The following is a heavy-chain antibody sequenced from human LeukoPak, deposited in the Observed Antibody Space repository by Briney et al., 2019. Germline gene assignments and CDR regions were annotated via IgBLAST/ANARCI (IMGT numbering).Heavy chain of an antibody. J-gene: IGHJ4*02. CDR2: ISSSSSYI. D-gene: IGHD2-15*01. V-gene: IGHV3-21*01. Sequence: GVSLRLSCAASGFTFSSYSMNWVRQAPGKGLEWVSSISSSSSYIYYADSVKGRFTLSRDNAKNSLYLQMNSLRAEDTAVYYCASGEVVAAPPADYWGQGTLVTVSS. CDR1: GFTFSSYS. CDR3: ASGEVVAAPPADY.